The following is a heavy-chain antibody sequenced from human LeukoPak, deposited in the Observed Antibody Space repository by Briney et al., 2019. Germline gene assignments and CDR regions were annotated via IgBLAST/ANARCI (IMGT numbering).Heavy chain of an antibody. D-gene: IGHD2-15*01. CDR1: GGSISSGDDY. V-gene: IGHV4-30-4*01. Sequence: SETLSLTCTVSGGSISSGDDYWSWIRQPPGKGLEWIGYIYYSGTTYYNPSLKSRASISVDTSKNQFSLKLSSVTAADTAQYFCARLVGYYSRGSCYHFDYWGQGSLVTVSS. CDR3: ARLVGYYSRGSCYHFDY. J-gene: IGHJ4*02. CDR2: IYYSGTT.